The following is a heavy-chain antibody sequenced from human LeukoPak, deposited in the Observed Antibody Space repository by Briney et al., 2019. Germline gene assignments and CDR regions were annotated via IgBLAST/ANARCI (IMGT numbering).Heavy chain of an antibody. Sequence: GGSLRLSCTASGFTFSNSAMSWVRQAPGEGLEWVSTISGRGGDTYYADSVKGRFTISRDNSRSTLYLQMNSLRAEDTAVYYCARVFRSGDLFVSDSWGQGTLVTVSS. J-gene: IGHJ4*02. CDR3: ARVFRSGDLFVSDS. D-gene: IGHD2-21*02. CDR1: GFTFSNSA. V-gene: IGHV3-23*01. CDR2: ISGRGGDT.